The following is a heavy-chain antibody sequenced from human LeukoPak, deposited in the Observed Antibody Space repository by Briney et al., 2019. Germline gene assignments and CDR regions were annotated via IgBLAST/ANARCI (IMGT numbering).Heavy chain of an antibody. Sequence: GESLKISCTGSAYDFTNYWFGWVRQMPGKGLEWMGIIYPGDSDTSYSPSFQGRVTISVDRSISTAYLQWSSLKASDTAMYYCARQPIAVAEFDYWGQGTLVSVSS. CDR3: ARQPIAVAEFDY. CDR2: IYPGDSDT. D-gene: IGHD6-19*01. CDR1: AYDFTNYW. J-gene: IGHJ4*02. V-gene: IGHV5-51*01.